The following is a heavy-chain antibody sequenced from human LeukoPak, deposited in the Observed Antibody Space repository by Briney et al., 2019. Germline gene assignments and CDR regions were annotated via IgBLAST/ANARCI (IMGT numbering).Heavy chain of an antibody. V-gene: IGHV3-23*01. Sequence: AGSLRLSCAASAFTFSSYAMSWVRQAQGKGWGWVSAISGSGGSTYYAESVKGRFTISRDNSKNTLYLQMNSVRAEDTAVYYCATSIAARKDDYWGQGTLVTVSS. CDR3: ATSIAARKDDY. CDR1: AFTFSSYA. J-gene: IGHJ4*02. CDR2: ISGSGGST. D-gene: IGHD6-6*01.